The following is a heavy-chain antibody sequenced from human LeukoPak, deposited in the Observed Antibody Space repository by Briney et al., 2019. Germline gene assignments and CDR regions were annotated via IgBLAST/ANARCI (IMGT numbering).Heavy chain of an antibody. V-gene: IGHV3-7*01. CDR3: ARGDYRDYNY. CDR1: GFTFSNYW. Sequence: GGSLRLSCAASGFTFSNYWMSWVRQAPGKGLEWVANIKQDGSEKYYVDSVKGRFIISRDNAKNSLYLQMNSLRAEDSAVYYCARGDYRDYNYWGQGTLVTVSS. D-gene: IGHD4-17*01. CDR2: IKQDGSEK. J-gene: IGHJ4*02.